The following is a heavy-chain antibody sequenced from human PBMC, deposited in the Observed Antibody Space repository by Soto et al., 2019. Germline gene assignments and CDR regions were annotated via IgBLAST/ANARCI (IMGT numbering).Heavy chain of an antibody. CDR2: IYYSGST. V-gene: IGHV4-61*01. D-gene: IGHD6-6*01. CDR3: ARDLRQLVDYGMDV. Sequence: SETLSLTCTVSGGSVSSGSYYWSWIRQPPGKGLEWIGYIYYSGSTNYNHTLKSRVTKSVDTSKNQFSLKLSSVTAADTAVYYCARDLRQLVDYGMDVWGQGTTVTVSS. CDR1: GGSVSSGSYY. J-gene: IGHJ6*02.